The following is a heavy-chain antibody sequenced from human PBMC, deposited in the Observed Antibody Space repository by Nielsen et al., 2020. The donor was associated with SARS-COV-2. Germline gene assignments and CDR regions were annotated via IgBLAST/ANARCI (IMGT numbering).Heavy chain of an antibody. V-gene: IGHV3-21*04. CDR2: ISSSSSYI. D-gene: IGHD2-15*01. J-gene: IGHJ4*02. CDR3: AKDPFQDIVVVVAAMVDY. CDR1: GFTFSSYS. Sequence: GESLKISCAASGFTFSSYSMNWVRQAPGKGLEWVSSISSSSSYIYYADSVKGRFTISRDNAKNSLYLQMNSLRAEDTAVYYCAKDPFQDIVVVVAAMVDYWGQGTLVTVSS.